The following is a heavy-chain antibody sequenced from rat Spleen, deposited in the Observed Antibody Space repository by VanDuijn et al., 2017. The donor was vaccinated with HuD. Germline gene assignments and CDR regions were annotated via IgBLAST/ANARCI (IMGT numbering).Heavy chain of an antibody. J-gene: IGHJ1*01. V-gene: IGHV5-25*01. CDR1: GFTFSDYY. CDR3: ARPANWGLYLYFDF. Sequence: EVQLVESGGGLVQPGGSMKLSCAASGFTFSDYYMAWVSQAPKKGLEWFATITTGDSNTYYQDSVKGRFTISRDNAKSTLYLQMDSLRSEDTATYDCARPANWGLYLYFDFWGPGTMVTVSS. CDR2: ITTGDSNT. D-gene: IGHD5-1*01.